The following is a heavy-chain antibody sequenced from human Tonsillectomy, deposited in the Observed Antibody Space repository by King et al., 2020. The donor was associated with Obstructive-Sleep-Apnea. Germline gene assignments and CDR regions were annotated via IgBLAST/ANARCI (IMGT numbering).Heavy chain of an antibody. J-gene: IGHJ2*01. CDR3: ARQLEMTDRIGWYFDL. V-gene: IGHV4-38-2*02. D-gene: IGHD1-1*01. CDR1: GYSISSGYY. CDR2: IYRSGST. Sequence: VQLQESGPGLVKPSETLSLTCNVSGYSISSGYYWGWIRQPPGKGLEWIGSIYRSGSTYYNLSLKSRATISVDTSKDQFSLKLTSVTAADTAVYYWARQLEMTDRIGWYFDLWGRGTLVTVSS.